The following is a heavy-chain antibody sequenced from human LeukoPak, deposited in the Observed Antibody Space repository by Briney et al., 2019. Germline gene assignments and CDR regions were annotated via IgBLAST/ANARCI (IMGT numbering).Heavy chain of an antibody. J-gene: IGHJ6*04. D-gene: IGHD3-3*01. CDR3: ASGTPPEYYDFWSGYGDV. CDR2: IYYSGST. CDR1: GGSFSSYY. Sequence: SEALSLTCAVYGGSFSSYYWSWMRQPPGKGLEWIGYIYYSGSTNYNPSLKSRVTISVDTSKNQFSLKLSSVTAADTAVYYCASGTPPEYYDFWSGYGDVWGKGTTVTVSS. V-gene: IGHV4-59*01.